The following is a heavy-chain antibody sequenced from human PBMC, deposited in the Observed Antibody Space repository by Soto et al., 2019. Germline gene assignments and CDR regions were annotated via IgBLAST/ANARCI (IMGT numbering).Heavy chain of an antibody. CDR2: IIGAGAP. CDR3: AKDFTPDSRWDIDY. D-gene: IGHD1-26*01. CDR1: GFTFSIYA. Sequence: EVQLLESGGGLVQPGGPLRLSCAASGFTFSIYAMNWVRQAPGKGLEWVAGIIGAGAPYYADPVKGRFTISRDNSKNTLYLQMNSLRDEDTALYFCAKDFTPDSRWDIDYWGQGTLVTVSS. V-gene: IGHV3-23*01. J-gene: IGHJ4*02.